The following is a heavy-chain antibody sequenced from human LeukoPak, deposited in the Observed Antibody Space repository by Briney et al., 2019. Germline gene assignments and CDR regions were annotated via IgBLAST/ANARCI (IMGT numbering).Heavy chain of an antibody. J-gene: IGHJ5*02. CDR2: IKPDGSEG. CDR1: GFTFSSYW. Sequence: GGSLRLSCTASGFTFSSYWMSWVRQAPGKGLKWVADIKPDGSEGYYVDSVKGRFTISRDNAKNSLYLQMNSLRAEDTAVYSCARDSKLRSGGLFDPWGQGTLVTVSS. V-gene: IGHV3-7*01. CDR3: ARDSKLRSGGLFDP. D-gene: IGHD2-15*01.